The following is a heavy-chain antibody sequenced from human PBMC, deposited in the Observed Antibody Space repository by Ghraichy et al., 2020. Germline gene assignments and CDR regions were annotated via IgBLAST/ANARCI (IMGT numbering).Heavy chain of an antibody. CDR3: ARGYGTNSFDADY. D-gene: IGHD2/OR15-2a*01. CDR2: ISSSSSSQ. J-gene: IGHJ4*02. CDR1: GFTFSDYS. V-gene: IGHV3-48*01. Sequence: GGSLRLSCAASGFTFSDYSMNWVRQAPGKGLEWISYISSSSSSQYYAYSVKGRVTIYRNNVRNSLYLQMNSLRVEDTAVYYCARGYGTNSFDADYWGQGTKVTVYS.